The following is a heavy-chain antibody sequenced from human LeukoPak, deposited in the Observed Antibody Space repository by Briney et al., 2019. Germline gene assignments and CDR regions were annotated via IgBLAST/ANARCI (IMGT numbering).Heavy chain of an antibody. D-gene: IGHD1-14*01. CDR1: GFTFSSYW. Sequence: GGSLRLSCAASGFTFSSYWMSWVRQAPGKGLEWVANINQGGSDKYYVVSVKGRFTISRDNANNLLYLQMNSLRGEDTAVYYCTRDRSRAEDDWGQGTLVTVSS. J-gene: IGHJ4*02. CDR2: INQGGSDK. CDR3: TRDRSRAEDD. V-gene: IGHV3-7*01.